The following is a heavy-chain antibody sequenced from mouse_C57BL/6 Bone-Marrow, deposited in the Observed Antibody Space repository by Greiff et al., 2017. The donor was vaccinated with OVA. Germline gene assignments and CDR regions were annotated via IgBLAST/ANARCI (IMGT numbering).Heavy chain of an antibody. D-gene: IGHD1-1*01. J-gene: IGHJ1*03. CDR2: ISSGGDYL. Sequence: EVKLMESGAGLVKPGGSLKLSCAASGFTFSSYAMSWVRQTPEKRLEWVAYISSGGDYLYYADTVKGRFTISSDNARNNLYLQMSSLKSEDTAMYYFTRDRYYGSNSWYFDVWGTGTSVTVSS. V-gene: IGHV5-9-1*02. CDR3: TRDRYYGSNSWYFDV. CDR1: GFTFSSYA.